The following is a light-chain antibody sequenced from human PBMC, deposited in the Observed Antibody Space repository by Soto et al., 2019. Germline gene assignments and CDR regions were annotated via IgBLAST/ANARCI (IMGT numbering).Light chain of an antibody. CDR3: QQFNDYPLT. CDR2: AAS. V-gene: IGKV1-9*01. Sequence: DIQLTQSPSFLSASVGDRVTITCRASRAISSYLAWYQQRPGEAPKLLIFAASTLQSGVPSRFSGSGSGTEVTLTISSLQPEDFATCYCQQFNDYPLTFGGGTKVEIK. CDR1: RAISSY. J-gene: IGKJ4*01.